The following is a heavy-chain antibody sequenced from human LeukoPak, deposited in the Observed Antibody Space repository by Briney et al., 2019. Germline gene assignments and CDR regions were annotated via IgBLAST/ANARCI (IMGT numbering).Heavy chain of an antibody. CDR3: AREPSNYGDHYFDY. CDR1: GFTFSSYS. D-gene: IGHD4-17*01. CDR2: ISSSSSYI. J-gene: IGHJ4*02. Sequence: GGSLRLSCAASGFTFSSYSMNWVRQAPGKGLEWVSSISSSSSYIYYADSVKGRFTISRDNAKNSLYLQMNSMRAEDTAVYYCAREPSNYGDHYFDYWGQGTLVTVSS. V-gene: IGHV3-21*01.